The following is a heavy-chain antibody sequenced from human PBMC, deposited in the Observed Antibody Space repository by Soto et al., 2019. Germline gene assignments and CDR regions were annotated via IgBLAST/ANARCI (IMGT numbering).Heavy chain of an antibody. CDR3: ARGSRGSGSYYGGPSWFDP. Sequence: QVQLVESGGGVVQPGGSLRLSCAASGFTFSNYGMHWVRQAPGQGLEWGAVIWYDGSKEYYADSVQGRFTISRDNSKNTLYLQMNSLRVEHTAMYYCARGSRGSGSYYGGPSWFDPWGQGTLVTVSS. CDR1: GFTFSNYG. V-gene: IGHV3-33*01. D-gene: IGHD3-10*01. CDR2: IWYDGSKE. J-gene: IGHJ5*02.